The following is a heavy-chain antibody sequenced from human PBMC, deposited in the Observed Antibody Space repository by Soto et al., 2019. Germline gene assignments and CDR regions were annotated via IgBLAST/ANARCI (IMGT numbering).Heavy chain of an antibody. V-gene: IGHV3-30*18. CDR1: GFTFSYG. CDR3: AKLVMGYCSGNTCDDY. D-gene: IGHD2-15*01. Sequence: VQLLESGGGLIQPGGSLRLSCAASGFTFSYGIHWLRQAPGKGLEWVAYISYDSSNKFYGDSVKGRFTISRDNSKNTLFLQMNSLRAEDTAVYYCAKLVMGYCSGNTCDDYWGQGTLVAVSS. CDR2: ISYDSSNK. J-gene: IGHJ4*02.